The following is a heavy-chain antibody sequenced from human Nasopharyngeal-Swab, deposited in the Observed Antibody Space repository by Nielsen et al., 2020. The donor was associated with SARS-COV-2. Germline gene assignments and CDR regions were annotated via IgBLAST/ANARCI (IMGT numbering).Heavy chain of an antibody. D-gene: IGHD6-19*01. J-gene: IGHJ4*02. CDR2: IYYSGST. CDR1: GGSISSGGYY. V-gene: IGHV4-31*03. CDR3: ARGGYSSGWVVY. Sequence: SETLSLTCTVSGGSISSGGYYWSWIRQHPGKGLEWIGYIYYSGSTYYNPSLKSRVTISVDTSKNQFPLKLSSVTAADTAVYYCARGGYSSGWVVYWGQGTLVTVSS.